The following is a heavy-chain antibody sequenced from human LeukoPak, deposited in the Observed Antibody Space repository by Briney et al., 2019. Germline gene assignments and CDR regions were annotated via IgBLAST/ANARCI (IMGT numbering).Heavy chain of an antibody. J-gene: IGHJ3*02. CDR2: FDPEDGET. Sequence: ASVKVSCKVSGYTLTELSMHWVRQAPGKGLEWMGGFDPEDGETIYAQKFQGRVTMTEDTSTDTAYMELSSLRSEDTAVYYCATGAPSTMVRGVIKRAFDNWGQGTMVTVSS. CDR3: ATGAPSTMVRGVIKRAFDN. D-gene: IGHD3-10*01. V-gene: IGHV1-24*01. CDR1: GYTLTELS.